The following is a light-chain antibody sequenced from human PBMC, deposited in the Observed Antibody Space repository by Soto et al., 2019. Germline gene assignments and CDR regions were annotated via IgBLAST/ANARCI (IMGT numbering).Light chain of an antibody. J-gene: IGKJ4*01. CDR3: QQYDNLLALT. Sequence: DIQMTQSPSALSASVGDRVTITCRASQNIHSWLAWYQQKPGKVPKLLIYDASSVKSGVPSRFSGSRSGTEFTLTISSLQPDDVATYYCQQYDNLLALTFGGGTKVDIK. CDR2: DAS. V-gene: IGKV1-5*01. CDR1: QNIHSW.